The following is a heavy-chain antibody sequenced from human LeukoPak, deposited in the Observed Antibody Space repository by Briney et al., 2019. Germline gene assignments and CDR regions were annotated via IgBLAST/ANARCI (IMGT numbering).Heavy chain of an antibody. V-gene: IGHV3-7*03. CDR1: GFILSNYW. CDR3: ARGAGLRYGSDY. Sequence: GGSLRLSCAASGFILSNYWMSWVRQAPGKGLEWVTNIKSDGSEINYVDSVKGRFTISRDNAKNSLYLQMNSLRAEDTAVYYCARGAGLRYGSDYWGQGALVTVFS. CDR2: IKSDGSEI. D-gene: IGHD3-9*01. J-gene: IGHJ4*02.